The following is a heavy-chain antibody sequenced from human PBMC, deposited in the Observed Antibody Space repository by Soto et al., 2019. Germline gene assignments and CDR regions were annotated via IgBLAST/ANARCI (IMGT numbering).Heavy chain of an antibody. Sequence: GGSLRLSCAASGFTFSSYAMSWVRQAPGKGLEWVSAISGSGGSTYYADSVKGRFTISRDNSKNTLYLQMNSLRAEDTAVYYCAYRLGRSGWYPYRGQRTLVPVSS. J-gene: IGHJ4*02. CDR3: AYRLGRSGWYPY. CDR2: ISGSGGST. D-gene: IGHD6-19*01. CDR1: GFTFSSYA. V-gene: IGHV3-23*01.